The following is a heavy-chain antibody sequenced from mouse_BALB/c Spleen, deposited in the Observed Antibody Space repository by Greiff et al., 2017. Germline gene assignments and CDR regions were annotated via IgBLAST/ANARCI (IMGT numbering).Heavy chain of an antibody. J-gene: IGHJ2*01. CDR3: ARGGSYFDY. CDR2: ISYSGST. V-gene: IGHV3-2*02. Sequence: EVKVEESGPGLVKPSQSLSLTCTVTGYSITSDYAWNWIRQFPGNKLEWMGYISYSGSTSYNPSLKSRISITRDTSKNQFFLQLNSVTTEDTATYCCARGGSYFDYWGQGTTLTVSS. CDR1: GYSITSDYA.